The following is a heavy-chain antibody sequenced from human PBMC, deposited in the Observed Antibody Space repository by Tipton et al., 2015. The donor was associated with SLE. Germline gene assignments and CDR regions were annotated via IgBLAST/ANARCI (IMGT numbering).Heavy chain of an antibody. CDR2: T. J-gene: IGHJ4*02. D-gene: IGHD5-18*01. CDR3: ARMVRGYSYPYYFDY. V-gene: IGHV4-4*01. Sequence: TKYNPSLKSRVSKSLDTSKNQFSLKLSSVTAADTAVYCCARMVRGYSYPYYFDYWGQGTLVTVSS.